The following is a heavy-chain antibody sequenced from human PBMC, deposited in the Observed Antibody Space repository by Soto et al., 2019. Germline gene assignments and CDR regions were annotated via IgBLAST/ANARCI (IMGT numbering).Heavy chain of an antibody. D-gene: IGHD3-22*01. J-gene: IGHJ4*02. Sequence: SETLSLTCTVSGGSISSGGYYWSWIRQHPGKGLEWIGYIYYSGTTYYNPSLKSRLTISVDTSKNQLSLKLSSVTAADTAVYYCARGPSNKNYFDTSGMFDYWGQGAMVTVSS. CDR1: GGSISSGGYY. CDR2: IYYSGTT. CDR3: ARGPSNKNYFDTSGMFDY. V-gene: IGHV4-31*02.